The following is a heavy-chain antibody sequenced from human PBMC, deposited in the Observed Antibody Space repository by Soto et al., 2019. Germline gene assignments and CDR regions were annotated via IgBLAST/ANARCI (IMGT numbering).Heavy chain of an antibody. D-gene: IGHD3-10*01. J-gene: IGHJ4*02. CDR2: INHSGST. CDR3: ARGDNYGSGIHGY. V-gene: IGHV4-34*01. Sequence: QVQLQQWGAGLLKPSETLSLTCAVYGGSFSGYYWSWIRQPPGKGLEWIGEINHSGSTNYNPSLKSRVTISVDTSKNQFSLTLSSVTAADTAVYYCARGDNYGSGIHGYWGQGTLVTVSS. CDR1: GGSFSGYY.